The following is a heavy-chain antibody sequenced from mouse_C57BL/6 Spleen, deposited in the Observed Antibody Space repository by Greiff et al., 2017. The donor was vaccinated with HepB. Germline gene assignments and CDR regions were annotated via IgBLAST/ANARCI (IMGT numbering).Heavy chain of an antibody. CDR2: IYPGDGDT. CDR1: GYAFSSYW. V-gene: IGHV1-80*01. Sequence: VQLQQSGAELVKPGASVKISCKASGYAFSSYWMNWVKQRPGKGLEWIGQIYPGDGDTNYNGKFKGKATLTADKSSSTAYMQLSSLTSEDSAVYFCAREDYYGSSWGYYAMDYWGQGTSVTVSS. D-gene: IGHD1-1*01. J-gene: IGHJ4*01. CDR3: AREDYYGSSWGYYAMDY.